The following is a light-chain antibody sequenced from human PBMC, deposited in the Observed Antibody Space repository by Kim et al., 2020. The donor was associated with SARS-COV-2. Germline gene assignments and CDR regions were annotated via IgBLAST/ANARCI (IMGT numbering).Light chain of an antibody. CDR3: QHHTSWPLS. J-gene: IGKJ4*01. CDR1: QGVGKY. CDR2: AVS. Sequence: EIVLTRSPATLSLSPGERATLSCRASQGVGKYLAWHQQKPGQAPRLLIYAVSSRATGIPARFSGSGSGTDFTLTISSLEPEDFAVYYCQHHTSWPLSFGGGTKVDIK. V-gene: IGKV3-11*01.